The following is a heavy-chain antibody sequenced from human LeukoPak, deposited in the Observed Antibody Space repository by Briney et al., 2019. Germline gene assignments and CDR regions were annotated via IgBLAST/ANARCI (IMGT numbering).Heavy chain of an antibody. V-gene: IGHV4-61*02. CDR3: AREAPIAVADDNWFDP. D-gene: IGHD6-19*01. CDR1: GGSISSGSYY. Sequence: SQTLSLTCTVSGGSISSGSYYWSWIRQPAGKGLEWIGRTYTSGCTNYNPSLKSRVTISVDTSKNQFSLKLSSVTAADTAVYYCAREAPIAVADDNWFDPWGQGTLVTVSS. J-gene: IGHJ5*02. CDR2: TYTSGCT.